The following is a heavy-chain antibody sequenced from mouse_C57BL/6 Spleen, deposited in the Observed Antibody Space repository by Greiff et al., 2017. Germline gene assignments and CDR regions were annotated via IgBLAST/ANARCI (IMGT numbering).Heavy chain of an antibody. J-gene: IGHJ3*01. D-gene: IGHD1-1*01. CDR1: GYTFTSYW. Sequence: QVHVKQPGAELVKPGASVKLSCKASGYTFTSYWMQWVKQRPGQGLEWIGEIDPSDSYTNYNQKFKGKATLTVDTSSSTAYMQLSSLTSEDSAVYYCARTVDYGSSFWFAYWGQGTLVTVSA. CDR2: IDPSDSYT. V-gene: IGHV1-50*01. CDR3: ARTVDYGSSFWFAY.